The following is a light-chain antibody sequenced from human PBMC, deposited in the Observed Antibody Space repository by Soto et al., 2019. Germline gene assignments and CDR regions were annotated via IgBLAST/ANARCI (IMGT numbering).Light chain of an antibody. CDR3: KQYNDFSWT. CDR1: QSISAW. Sequence: DVRRAQSPSTLSETVGYRATINSAASQSISAWLAWYQQKPGKAPRLLIYKASTLGIGVPSRFSGSGSGTEFTLTISSLQTDDVATYYCKQYNDFSWTFRNGTKEDIK. V-gene: IGKV1-5*03. J-gene: IGKJ1*01. CDR2: KAS.